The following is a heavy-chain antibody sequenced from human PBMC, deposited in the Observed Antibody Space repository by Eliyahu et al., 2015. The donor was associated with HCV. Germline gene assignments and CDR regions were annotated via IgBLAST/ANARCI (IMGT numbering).Heavy chain of an antibody. D-gene: IGHD2-21*02. CDR1: GFTFNSYV. CDR3: AKPGRGDLHVYNWFDP. CDR2: ISGSGATT. V-gene: IGHV3-23*01. Sequence: EVQVLESGGGLVQPGGSLRLSCXAXGFTFNSYVXXWXRQAPGKGLEWVSGISGSGATTYYADSVKGRFTISRDNSKNTVYLQMNSLRAEDTAVYYCAKPGRGDLHVYNWFDPWGQGTLVTVSS. J-gene: IGHJ5*02.